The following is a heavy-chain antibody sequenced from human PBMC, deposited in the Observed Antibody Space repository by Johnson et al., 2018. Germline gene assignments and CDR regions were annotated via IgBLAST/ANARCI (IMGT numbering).Heavy chain of an antibody. CDR2: IRGRGGST. D-gene: IGHD3-22*01. CDR1: GFTFDDYA. J-gene: IGHJ3*02. CDR3: ARESSSGYSDPFDI. V-gene: IGHV3-23*01. Sequence: EVRLLESGGGLVQPGRSLRLCCAASGFTFDDYAMHWVRQAPGMGLEWASAIRGRGGSTYFADSVKGRFTISSDNSKNTLYMQMKSLRAEDTAVYYCARESSSGYSDPFDIWGQGTMVTVSS.